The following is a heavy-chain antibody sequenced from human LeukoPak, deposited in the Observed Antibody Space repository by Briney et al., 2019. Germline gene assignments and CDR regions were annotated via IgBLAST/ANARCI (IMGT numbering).Heavy chain of an antibody. V-gene: IGHV3-9*01. D-gene: IGHD5-18*01. CDR2: ISWNSGSI. CDR3: AKVYSYGYNYFDH. J-gene: IGHJ4*02. Sequence: GGSLRLSCAASGFTFDDYAMHWVRQAPGKGLEWVSGISWNSGSIGYADSVKGRFTISRDNAKNSLYLQMNSLRAEDTALYYCAKVYSYGYNYFDHWGQGTLVTVSS. CDR1: GFTFDDYA.